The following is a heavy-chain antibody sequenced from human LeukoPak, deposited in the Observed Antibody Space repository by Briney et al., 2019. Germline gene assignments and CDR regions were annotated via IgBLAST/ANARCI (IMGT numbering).Heavy chain of an antibody. CDR3: ARGTTMASFDY. J-gene: IGHJ4*02. Sequence: PSETLSLTCTVSGGSISSSSYYWGWIRQPPGKRLEWIGSIYHRGSTYYNPSLKSRVIISLDTSKNQFSLELSSVTAADTAVYYCARGTTMASFDYWGQGTLVTVSS. CDR2: IYHRGST. D-gene: IGHD5-18*01. V-gene: IGHV4-39*07. CDR1: GGSISSSSYY.